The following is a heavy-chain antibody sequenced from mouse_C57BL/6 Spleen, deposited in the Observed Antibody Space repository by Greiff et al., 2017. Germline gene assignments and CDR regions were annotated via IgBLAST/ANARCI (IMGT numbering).Heavy chain of an antibody. CDR3: ARERDIYYGSKSNWYFDV. Sequence: QVQLQQPGAELVMPGASVKLSCKASGYTFTSYWMHWVKQRPGQGLEWIGEIDPSDSYTNYNQKFKGKSTLTVDKSSSTAYMQLSSLTSEDSAVYYCARERDIYYGSKSNWYFDVWGTGTTVTVSS. CDR1: GYTFTSYW. CDR2: IDPSDSYT. J-gene: IGHJ1*03. D-gene: IGHD1-1*01. V-gene: IGHV1-69*01.